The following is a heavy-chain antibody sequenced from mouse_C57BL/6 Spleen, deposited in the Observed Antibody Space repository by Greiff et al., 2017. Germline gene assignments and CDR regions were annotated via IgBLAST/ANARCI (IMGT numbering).Heavy chain of an antibody. D-gene: IGHD3-2*02. CDR2: IDPANGNT. CDR1: GFNIKNTS. CDR3: ARSGSSGYVGYAMDY. V-gene: IGHV14-3*01. Sequence: EVQLQESVAELVRPGASVKLSCTASGFNIKNTSMHWVKQRPEQGLEWIGKIDPANGNTKYAPKFQGKDTITADTSSNTAYLQLSSLTSEDTSIYYCARSGSSGYVGYAMDYWGQGTSVTVSS. J-gene: IGHJ4*01.